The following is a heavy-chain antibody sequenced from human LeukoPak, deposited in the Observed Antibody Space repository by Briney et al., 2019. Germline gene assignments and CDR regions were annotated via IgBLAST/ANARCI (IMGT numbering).Heavy chain of an antibody. Sequence: SETLSLTCTVSGGSISSYYWSLIRQPPGKGLEWIGYIYYSGSPNYIPSLKSRLTISVDTSKNQFSLKLSSVTAADTAVYYCASGSHPLNWFDPWGQGTLVTVSS. D-gene: IGHD1-26*01. J-gene: IGHJ5*02. CDR3: ASGSHPLNWFDP. CDR2: IYYSGSP. V-gene: IGHV4-59*01. CDR1: GGSISSYY.